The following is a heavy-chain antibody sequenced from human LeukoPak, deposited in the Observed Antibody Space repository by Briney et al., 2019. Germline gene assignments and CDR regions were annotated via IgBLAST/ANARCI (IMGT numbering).Heavy chain of an antibody. CDR3: ARDRSGLRSSSNDY. J-gene: IGHJ4*02. V-gene: IGHV1-2*02. CDR1: GYTFTGYY. CDR2: INPNSGGT. Sequence: ASVKAPCKASGYTFTGYYMHWVRQAPGQGLEWMGWINPNSGGTNYAQKFQGRVTMTRDTSISTAYMELSRLRSDDTAVYYRARDRSGLRSSSNDYWGQGTLVTVSS. D-gene: IGHD5-12*01.